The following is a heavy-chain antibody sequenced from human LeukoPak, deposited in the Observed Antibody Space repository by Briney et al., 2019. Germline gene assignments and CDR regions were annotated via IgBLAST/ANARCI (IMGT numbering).Heavy chain of an antibody. D-gene: IGHD1-26*01. J-gene: IGHJ4*02. CDR1: GGSISSYY. Sequence: PSETLSLTCSVSGGSISSYYWSWIRHPAGKGLEWIVRIYPGGSTNYNPSLKSRVTMSVDTSKNQFSLKLSSVTAADTAVYYCVRDRPYSGSYQGPFDYWGQGTLVTVSS. CDR3: VRDRPYSGSYQGPFDY. CDR2: IYPGGST. V-gene: IGHV4-4*07.